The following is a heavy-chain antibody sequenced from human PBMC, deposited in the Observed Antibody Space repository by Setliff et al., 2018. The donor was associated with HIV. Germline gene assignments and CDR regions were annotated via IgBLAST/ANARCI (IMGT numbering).Heavy chain of an antibody. CDR1: GGSISSYYW. CDR2: IFGNDDQ. J-gene: IGHJ1*01. CDR3: AHRRRYYYDSSGYYGEYFQH. V-gene: IGHV2-5*01. D-gene: IGHD3-22*01. Sequence: TLSLTCTVSGGSISSYYWSWIRQPPGKGLEWLALIFGNDDQRYSPSLKTRLTITKDTSKNQVVLTMTNMDPVDTATYYCAHRRRYYYDSSGYYGEYFQHWGQGTLVTVSS.